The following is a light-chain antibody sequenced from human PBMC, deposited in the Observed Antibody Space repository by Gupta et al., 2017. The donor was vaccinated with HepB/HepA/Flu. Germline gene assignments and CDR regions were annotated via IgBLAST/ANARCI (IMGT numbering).Light chain of an antibody. V-gene: IGLV1-47*02. J-gene: IGLJ1*01. CDR2: SNN. CDR1: SSNIGSNY. Sequence: SVLTQPPSASGTPGQRVTISCSGSSSNIGSNYVYWYQQLPGTAPKLRIESNNQRPSGVPDRFSCSKSGTSASPAISGLRSEDEAEDDCAAWDDSLSGSVFGTGTKVTVL. CDR3: AAWDDSLSGSV.